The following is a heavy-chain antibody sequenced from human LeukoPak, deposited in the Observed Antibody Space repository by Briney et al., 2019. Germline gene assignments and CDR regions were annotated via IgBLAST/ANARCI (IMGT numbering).Heavy chain of an antibody. V-gene: IGHV1-69*13. D-gene: IGHD3-22*01. CDR2: IIPIFGTA. Sequence: SVKVSCKASGGTFSSYAISWVRQAPGQGLEWMGGIIPIFGTANYAQKFQGRVTITADESTSTAYMELSSLRSEDTAVYYCATPLPYGGSGYYHYYYYYGMDVWGQGTTVTVSS. CDR1: GGTFSSYA. CDR3: ATPLPYGGSGYYHYYYYYGMDV. J-gene: IGHJ6*02.